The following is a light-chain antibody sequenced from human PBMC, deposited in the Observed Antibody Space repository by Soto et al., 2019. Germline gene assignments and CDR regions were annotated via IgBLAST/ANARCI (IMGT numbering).Light chain of an antibody. V-gene: IGKV3D-15*01. CDR2: GSS. CDR1: QSVSSK. J-gene: IGKJ1*01. Sequence: EIVMTQSPATLSLSPGERATLSCRASQSVSSKLAWFQQKPGQAPRLLIYGSSTRATGIPARFSGSGSGTEFTLTISSLQSEDFAVYYCQQHNTCPLTFGQGTKVEIK. CDR3: QQHNTCPLT.